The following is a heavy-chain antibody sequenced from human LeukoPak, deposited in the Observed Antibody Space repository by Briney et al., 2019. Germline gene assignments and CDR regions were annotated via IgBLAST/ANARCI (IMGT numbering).Heavy chain of an antibody. J-gene: IGHJ4*02. V-gene: IGHV3-48*03. D-gene: IGHD3-22*01. Sequence: GGSLRLSCAASGFTFSSYEMNWVRQAPGMGLEWVSYISSSGSTIDYADSVKGRFTISRDNAKNSLSLQMNSLRAEDTAVYYCARENYDSSGSDGPFDYWGQGTLVTVSS. CDR1: GFTFSSYE. CDR3: ARENYDSSGSDGPFDY. CDR2: ISSSGSTI.